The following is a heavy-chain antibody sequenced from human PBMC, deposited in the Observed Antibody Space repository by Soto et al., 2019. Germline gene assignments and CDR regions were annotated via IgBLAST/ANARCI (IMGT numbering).Heavy chain of an antibody. D-gene: IGHD2-2*01. Sequence: PGGSMRLSCAASGFDVSVNYMHWFRQAPKKGLMWVSRINSDGSSTSYADSVKGRFTISRDNAKNTLYLQMNSLRAEDTAVYYCARDDCISTSCYLPYGMDVWGQGTTVTVSS. CDR2: INSDGSST. J-gene: IGHJ6*02. CDR3: ARDDCISTSCYLPYGMDV. CDR1: GFDVSVNY. V-gene: IGHV3-74*01.